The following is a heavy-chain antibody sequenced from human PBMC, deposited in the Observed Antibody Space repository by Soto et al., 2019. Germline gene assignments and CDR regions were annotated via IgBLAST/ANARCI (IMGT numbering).Heavy chain of an antibody. D-gene: IGHD2-15*01. V-gene: IGHV1-69*01. J-gene: IGHJ5*02. CDR2: INPILGTA. Sequence: QVQLVQSGAEVKKPGSSVKVSCKASGGTFSSYTINWVRQAPGQGLEWMGRINPILGTANYAQKFQGRVPLTADESTSTAYMELSSLRSEDTAVYYCARSYCSGGTCFHDWFDPWGQGTLVTVSS. CDR1: GGTFSSYT. CDR3: ARSYCSGGTCFHDWFDP.